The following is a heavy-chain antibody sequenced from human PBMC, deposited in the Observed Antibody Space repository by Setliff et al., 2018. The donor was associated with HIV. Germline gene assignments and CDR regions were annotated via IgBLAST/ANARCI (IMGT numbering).Heavy chain of an antibody. J-gene: IGHJ6*03. V-gene: IGHV4-4*07. Sequence: SETLSLTCYVTDDPISSYYWSWVRQSAGKGLEWIGRLYVSGDTNYSPSLKSRVTMSLDTSKKHFSLNLKSVTAADTAVYYCALTGHRLLRGYMDVWGKGTTVTVSS. CDR3: ALTGHRLLRGYMDV. CDR1: DDPISSYY. D-gene: IGHD2-15*01. CDR2: LYVSGDT.